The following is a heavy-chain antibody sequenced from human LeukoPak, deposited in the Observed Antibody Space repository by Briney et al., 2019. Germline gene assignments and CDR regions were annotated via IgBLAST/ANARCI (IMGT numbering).Heavy chain of an antibody. CDR2: INPNSGGT. J-gene: IGHJ3*02. Sequence: ASVKVSCKASGYTFTGHYMHWVRQAPGQGLEWMAWINPNSGGTNYAQKFQGRVTITADESTSTAYMELSSLRSEDTAVYYCAREEREYCGGDCNDAFDIWGQGTMVTVSS. V-gene: IGHV1-2*02. CDR3: AREEREYCGGDCNDAFDI. CDR1: GYTFTGHY. D-gene: IGHD2-21*02.